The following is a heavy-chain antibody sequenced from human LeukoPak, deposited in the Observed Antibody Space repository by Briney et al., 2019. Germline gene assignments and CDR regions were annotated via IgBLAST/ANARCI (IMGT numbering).Heavy chain of an antibody. CDR3: AKYHGFYSSGWNPLFDY. CDR2: ISGSGSRT. D-gene: IGHD6-19*01. Sequence: GGSLILSCAASGFSFSIFAVSWVRQAPGKGLEGVSSISGSGSRTYYADSVNGRFTISRDNSKNMVYLQMNSLRAEDTAVYYCAKYHGFYSSGWNPLFDYWGQGTLVTVSS. J-gene: IGHJ4*02. CDR1: GFSFSIFA. V-gene: IGHV3-23*01.